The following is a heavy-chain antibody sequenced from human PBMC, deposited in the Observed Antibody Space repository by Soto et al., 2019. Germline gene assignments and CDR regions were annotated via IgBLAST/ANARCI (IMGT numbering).Heavy chain of an antibody. D-gene: IGHD4-17*01. V-gene: IGHV3-33*01. J-gene: IGHJ6*02. CDR3: ARDTGDYPGDYYYYGMDV. CDR2: IWYDGSNK. CDR1: GFTFSSYG. Sequence: QVQLVESGGGVVQPGRSLRLSCAASGFTFSSYGMHWVRQAPGKGLEWVAVIWYDGSNKYYADSVKGRYTISRDNSKNTLYLQMNSLRAEDTAVYYCARDTGDYPGDYYYYGMDVWGQGTTVTVSS.